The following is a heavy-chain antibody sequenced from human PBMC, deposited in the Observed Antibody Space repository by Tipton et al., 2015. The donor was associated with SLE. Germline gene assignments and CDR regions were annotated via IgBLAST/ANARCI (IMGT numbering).Heavy chain of an antibody. J-gene: IGHJ4*02. CDR1: GGSISSDDYY. D-gene: IGHD1-26*01. V-gene: IGHV4-31*03. Sequence: TLSLTCTVSGGSISSDDYYWTWIRQHPGKGLEWIGHMSYSGSTYYNPSLKSRITISVDTSKNQFFLRLSSVTAADTAIYYCARPTSRSGWGQGILVTVSS. CDR2: MSYSGST. CDR3: ARPTSRSG.